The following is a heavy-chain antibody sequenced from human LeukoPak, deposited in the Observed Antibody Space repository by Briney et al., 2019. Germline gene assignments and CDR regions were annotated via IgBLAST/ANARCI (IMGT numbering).Heavy chain of an antibody. J-gene: IGHJ4*02. D-gene: IGHD3-10*01. CDR2: IYHSGST. V-gene: IGHV4-30-2*01. CDR3: ASFSYYGSGSPSGY. CDR1: GGSISSGGYS. Sequence: PSETLPLTCAVSGGSISSGGYSWSWIRQPPGKGLEWIGYIYHSGSTYYNPSLKSRVTISVDRSKNQFSLKLSSVTAADTAVYYCASFSYYGSGSPSGYWGQGTLVTVSS.